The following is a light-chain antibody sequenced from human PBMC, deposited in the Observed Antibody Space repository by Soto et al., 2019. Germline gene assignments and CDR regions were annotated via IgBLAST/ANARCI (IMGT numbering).Light chain of an antibody. CDR3: SSYTSSSTYV. V-gene: IGLV2-14*01. Sequence: SVLTPTASLSGSPGQSITISCTGTSSDVGGYNYVSWYQQHPGKAPKLMIYEVSNRPSGVSNRFSGSKSGNTASLTISGLQAEDEADYYCSSYTSSSTYVFGTATKVTVL. CDR2: EVS. J-gene: IGLJ1*01. CDR1: SSDVGGYNY.